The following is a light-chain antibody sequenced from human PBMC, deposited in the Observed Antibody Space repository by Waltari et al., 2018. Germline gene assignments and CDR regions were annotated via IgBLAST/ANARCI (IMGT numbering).Light chain of an antibody. CDR1: QSISSY. CDR3: QQHDNLPLT. CDR2: AAS. J-gene: IGKJ3*01. Sequence: DIQMTQSPPSLSASVGYRVTITCRASQSISSYFNCYQQKPGKAPKLLIYAASNLETGVPSRFSGSGSGTDFTVTISSLQPEDIATYYCQQHDNLPLTFGPGTKVEIK. V-gene: IGKV1-33*01.